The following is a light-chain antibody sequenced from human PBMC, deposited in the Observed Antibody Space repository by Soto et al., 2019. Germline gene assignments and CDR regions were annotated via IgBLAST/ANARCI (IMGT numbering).Light chain of an antibody. V-gene: IGKV1-9*01. CDR2: DTS. CDR1: QGLNSY. Sequence: DIQLTQSPSFLSASVGDRVTITCRASQGLNSYFAWYQQKPGKAPKLLLYDTSTLQSVFPSRFSGSGSGAEFTLTITSLQPEDIATYYCQQLNSYPVTFGGGTKVEIK. CDR3: QQLNSYPVT. J-gene: IGKJ4*01.